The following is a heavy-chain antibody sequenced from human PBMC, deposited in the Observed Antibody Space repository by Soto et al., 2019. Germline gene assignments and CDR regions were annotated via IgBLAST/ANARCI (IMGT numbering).Heavy chain of an antibody. CDR2: TSAYNGDS. D-gene: IGHD4-17*01. CDR3: ARARATVTTERALGY. Sequence: ASVKVSCKTSGYTFYSYDITWVRQAPGQGLEWMGTTSAYNGDSVFAQNLQGRVTMTIDKSTATAYMDLKNLTSDDTAVYYCARARATVTTERALGYWGQGTLVTVYS. CDR1: GYTFYSYD. J-gene: IGHJ4*02. V-gene: IGHV1-18*01.